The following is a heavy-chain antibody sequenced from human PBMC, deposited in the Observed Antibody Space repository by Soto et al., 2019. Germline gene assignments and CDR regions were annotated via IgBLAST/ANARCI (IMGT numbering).Heavy chain of an antibody. D-gene: IGHD3-9*01. CDR3: ARHRVDSSILTGYYLPYYYYGMDV. CDR1: GGSISSYY. J-gene: IGHJ6*02. Sequence: PSETLSLTCTVSGGSISSYYWSWIRQPPGKGLEWIGYIYYSGSTNYNPSLKSRVTISVDTSKNQFSLKLSSVTAADTAVYYCARHRVDSSILTGYYLPYYYYGMDVWGQGTTVTVSS. CDR2: IYYSGST. V-gene: IGHV4-59*08.